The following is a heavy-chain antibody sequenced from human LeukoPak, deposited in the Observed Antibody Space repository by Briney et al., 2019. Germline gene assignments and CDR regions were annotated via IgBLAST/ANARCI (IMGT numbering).Heavy chain of an antibody. CDR3: AREYYDILTGYYDYFDY. CDR1: GGSFSGYY. CDR2: IIHSGST. J-gene: IGHJ4*02. V-gene: IGHV4-34*12. D-gene: IGHD3-9*01. Sequence: SETLSLTCAVYGGSFSGYYWSWIRQPPGKGLEWIGEIIHSGSTNYNPSLKSRVTISVDTSKNQFSLKLSSVTAADTAVYYCAREYYDILTGYYDYFDYWGQGTLVTVSS.